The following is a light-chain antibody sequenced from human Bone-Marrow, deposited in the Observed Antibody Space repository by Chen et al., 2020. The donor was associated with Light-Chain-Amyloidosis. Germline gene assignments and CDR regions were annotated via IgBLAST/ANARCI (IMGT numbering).Light chain of an antibody. V-gene: IGLV3-25*03. CDR3: QSADSSGTYEVI. Sequence: SYELTQPPSVSVSPGGTARITCSGDDLPTKYAYWYQQKLGQAPVLVIHRDTERPSGISERFSGASSGTTATLTISGVQAEDEADYHCQSADSSGTYEVIFGGGTKLTVL. J-gene: IGLJ2*01. CDR2: RDT. CDR1: DLPTKY.